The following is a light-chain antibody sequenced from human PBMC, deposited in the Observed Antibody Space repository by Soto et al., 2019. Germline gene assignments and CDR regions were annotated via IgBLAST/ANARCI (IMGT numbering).Light chain of an antibody. J-gene: IGLJ3*02. CDR3: AAWDDSLNGPV. Sequence: QSVLTQPPSASGTPGQRVTISCSGSSSNIGSNAVNWYQQLPGTAPKLLIYTNSRANNQRPSGVPDRFSGSRSGTSASLAISGLQSEDEADYYCAAWDDSLNGPVFGGGTKLTVL. V-gene: IGLV1-44*01. CDR1: SSNIGSNA. CDR2: TNSRANN.